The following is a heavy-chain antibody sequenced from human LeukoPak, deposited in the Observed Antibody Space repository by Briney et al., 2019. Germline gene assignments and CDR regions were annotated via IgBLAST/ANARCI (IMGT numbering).Heavy chain of an antibody. CDR1: GFTFSSYS. CDR2: ISGSSSTI. V-gene: IGHV3-48*01. CDR3: ATPFDY. Sequence: GGSLRLSCAASGFTFSSYSMNWVRQASGKGLEWVSYISGSSSTIYYADSVKGRFTISRDNAKNSLYLQMNSLRAEDTAVYYCATPFDYWDQGTLVTVSS. J-gene: IGHJ4*02.